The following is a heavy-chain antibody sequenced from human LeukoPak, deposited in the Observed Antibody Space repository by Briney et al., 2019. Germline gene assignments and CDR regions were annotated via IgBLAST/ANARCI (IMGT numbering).Heavy chain of an antibody. CDR1: GFTFSSYG. V-gene: IGHV3-30*18. Sequence: GGSLRLSCAASGFTFSSYGMHWVRQAPGKGLEWVAGISYDGSNKYYAVSVEGRFTISRDNSKNTLFLQMNSLRAEDTAVYYCAKDSGLVRIYYYYGMDVWGQGTTVTVSS. D-gene: IGHD3/OR15-3a*01. CDR2: ISYDGSNK. J-gene: IGHJ6*02. CDR3: AKDSGLVRIYYYYGMDV.